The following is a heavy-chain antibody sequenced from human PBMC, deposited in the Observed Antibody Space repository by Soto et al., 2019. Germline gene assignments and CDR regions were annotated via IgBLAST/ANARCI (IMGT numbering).Heavy chain of an antibody. CDR2: INSDGSST. J-gene: IGHJ4*02. Sequence: GGSLRLSCAASGFTFSSYWMHWVRQAPGKGLVWVSRINSDGSSTSYADSVKGRFTISRDNAKNTLYLQMNSLRAEDTAVYYCARYYSSTYLFDYWGQGTLVTVS. CDR1: GFTFSSYW. V-gene: IGHV3-74*01. CDR3: ARYYSSTYLFDY. D-gene: IGHD6-13*01.